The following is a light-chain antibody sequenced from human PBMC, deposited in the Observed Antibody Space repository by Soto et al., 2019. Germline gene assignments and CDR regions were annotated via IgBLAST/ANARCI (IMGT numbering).Light chain of an antibody. CDR3: ASYGTVSTLYV. Sequence: QSVLNPPASVSWAPREGLPISCTGKSSDVGAYNYVSWYQQYPGKAPKLIIYDVVKRPSGISNRFSGSKSGNTASLTISGLQAEDEADYYCASYGTVSTLYVFGTGTKVTVL. V-gene: IGLV2-14*01. J-gene: IGLJ1*01. CDR1: SSDVGAYNY. CDR2: DVV.